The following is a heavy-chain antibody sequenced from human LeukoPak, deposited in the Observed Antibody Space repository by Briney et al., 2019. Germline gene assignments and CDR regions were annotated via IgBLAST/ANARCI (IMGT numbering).Heavy chain of an antibody. CDR3: AREGVQLRGFYYYYMDV. CDR2: INHSGST. D-gene: IGHD1-1*01. J-gene: IGHJ6*03. CDR1: GGSFSGYY. V-gene: IGHV4-34*01. Sequence: PSETLSLTCAVYGGSFSGYYWSWIRQPPGKGLEWIGEINHSGSTNYNPSLKSRVTISVDTSKNQFSLKLSSVTAADTAAYYCAREGVQLRGFYYYYMDVWGKGTTVTVSS.